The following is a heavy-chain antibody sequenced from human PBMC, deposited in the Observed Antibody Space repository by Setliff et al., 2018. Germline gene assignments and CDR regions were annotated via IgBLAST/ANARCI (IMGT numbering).Heavy chain of an antibody. D-gene: IGHD3-16*01. J-gene: IGHJ3*02. CDR2: MYYSGST. CDR1: GGSISSSSYY. CDR3: ARRGRGAGRRTDAFDI. Sequence: SETLSLTCSVSGGSISSSSYYWGWIRQPPGKGLEWIGSMYYSGSTYYNPSLKSRVTISVGTSKNQFSLKLSSVTAADTAVYYCARRGRGAGRRTDAFDIWGQGTMVTVSS. V-gene: IGHV4-39*01.